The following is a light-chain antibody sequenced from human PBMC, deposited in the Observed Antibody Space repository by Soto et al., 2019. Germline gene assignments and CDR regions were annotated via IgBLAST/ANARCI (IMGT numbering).Light chain of an antibody. Sequence: DIQMTQSPSSLSASVGDRVTITCRASQSISSYLNWYHQKPGRAPKLLIYGTSTLQSGVPSRFTGRGSGTDFTLTISSLQPEDFGTYYCQQSYSNPDTFGQGTKLEIK. V-gene: IGKV1-39*01. CDR3: QQSYSNPDT. J-gene: IGKJ2*01. CDR2: GTS. CDR1: QSISSY.